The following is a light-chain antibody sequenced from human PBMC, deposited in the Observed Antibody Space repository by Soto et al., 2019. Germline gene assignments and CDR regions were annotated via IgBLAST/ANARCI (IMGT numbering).Light chain of an antibody. V-gene: IGKV3-20*01. Sequence: EIVMTQSPCTLSLSPGERATLSCRASQSVSSRLAWYQQKPGQAPRLLISGASSRATGIPDRFSGSGSGTDFTLTISRLEPEDFAVYYCQQYGSSPTITFGQGTRLEIK. J-gene: IGKJ5*01. CDR2: GAS. CDR1: QSVSSR. CDR3: QQYGSSPTIT.